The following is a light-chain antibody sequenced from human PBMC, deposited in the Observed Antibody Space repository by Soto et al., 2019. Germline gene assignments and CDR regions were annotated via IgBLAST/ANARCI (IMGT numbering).Light chain of an antibody. J-gene: IGLJ1*01. CDR2: NNN. V-gene: IGLV1-44*01. CDR1: SSNIGPNA. CDR3: AAWDDSLNGLV. Sequence: QSVLTQPPSASGTPGQKVTISCSGSSSNIGPNAVNWYQQLPGTAPKLLLYNNNQRPSGVSDRFSGSKSGTSASLAISGRQSDDEADYHCAAWDDSLNGLVFGTGTKVTVL.